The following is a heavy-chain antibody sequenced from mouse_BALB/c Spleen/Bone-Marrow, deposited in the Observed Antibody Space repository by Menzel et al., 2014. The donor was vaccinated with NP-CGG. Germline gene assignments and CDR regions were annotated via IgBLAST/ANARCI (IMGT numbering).Heavy chain of an antibody. J-gene: IGHJ2*01. CDR2: ISYSGST. Sequence: EVMLVESGPGLVKPSQSLSLICTVTGYSITSDYAWNWIRQFPGNKLEWMGYISYSGSTSYNPSLKSRISITRDTSKNQFFLQLNSVTTEDTATYYCARYDYDVGYFDYWGQGTTLTVSS. CDR1: GYSITSDYA. CDR3: ARYDYDVGYFDY. V-gene: IGHV3-2*02. D-gene: IGHD2-4*01.